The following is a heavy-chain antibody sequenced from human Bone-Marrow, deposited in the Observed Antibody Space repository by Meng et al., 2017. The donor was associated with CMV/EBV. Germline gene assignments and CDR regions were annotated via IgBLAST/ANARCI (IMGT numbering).Heavy chain of an antibody. Sequence: GGSLRLSCAASGFTFSSYAMHWVRQAPGKGLEWVAVISYDGSNKYYADSVKGRFTISRDNSKKTLYLQMNSLRAEDTAVYYCARDQYSSGWYGDFDYWGQGTLVTVSS. CDR2: ISYDGSNK. CDR1: GFTFSSYA. V-gene: IGHV3-30-3*01. CDR3: ARDQYSSGWYGDFDY. D-gene: IGHD6-19*01. J-gene: IGHJ4*02.